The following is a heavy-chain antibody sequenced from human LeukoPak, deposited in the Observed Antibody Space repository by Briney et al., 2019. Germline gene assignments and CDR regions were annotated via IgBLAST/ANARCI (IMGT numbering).Heavy chain of an antibody. CDR1: GYSFTSYW. CDR2: IYPGDSDT. V-gene: IGHV5-51*01. CDR3: ARQEAGYCSGGSCSDFDY. Sequence: GESLKISCKGSGYSFTSYWIGWVRQMPGKGLEWMGIIYPGDSDTRYSPSFQGQVTISADKSISTAYLQWSSLKASDTAMYYCARQEAGYCSGGSCSDFDYWGQGTLVTVSS. D-gene: IGHD2-15*01. J-gene: IGHJ4*02.